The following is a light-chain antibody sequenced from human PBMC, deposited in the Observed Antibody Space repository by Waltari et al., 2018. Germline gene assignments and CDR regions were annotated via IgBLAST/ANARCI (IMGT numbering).Light chain of an antibody. J-gene: IGLJ2*01. CDR2: QDT. V-gene: IGLV3-1*01. CDR1: KLGDKY. Sequence: SYELTQSPSVSVSPGQTATITCSGDKLGDKYVCWYQQKTGQSPVMVIYQDTKRPSGIPDRFAGSNSGNTATLTISGTQALDEADYYCQSWDSTTVVFGGGTKLTVL. CDR3: QSWDSTTVV.